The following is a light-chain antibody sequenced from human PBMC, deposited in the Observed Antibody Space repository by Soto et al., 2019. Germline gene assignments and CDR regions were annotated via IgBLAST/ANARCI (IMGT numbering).Light chain of an antibody. V-gene: IGLV2-11*01. Sequence: QSVLTQPRSVSGSPGQSVTISCTGTSSDVGGYNYVSWYQQHPGKAPKLMIYAVSKRPSGVPDRFSGSKSGNTASLTISRLQAEDEADYYCCSYAGNYTFVFGGGTKLTVL. CDR3: CSYAGNYTFV. J-gene: IGLJ2*01. CDR1: SSDVGGYNY. CDR2: AVS.